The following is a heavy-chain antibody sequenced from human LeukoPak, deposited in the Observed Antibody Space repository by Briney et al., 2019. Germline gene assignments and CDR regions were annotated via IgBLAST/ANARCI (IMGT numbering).Heavy chain of an antibody. CDR3: ARNLWFGESSDAFDM. CDR1: GYTFTGYY. J-gene: IGHJ3*02. V-gene: IGHV1-2*02. Sequence: ASVKVSCKASGYTFTGYYMHWVRQAPGQGLEWMEWINPKSGGTNYAQKFQGRVTMTRDTSISTAYMEMSRLRSDDTAVYYCARNLWFGESSDAFDMWGQGTMVTVSS. CDR2: INPKSGGT. D-gene: IGHD3-10*01.